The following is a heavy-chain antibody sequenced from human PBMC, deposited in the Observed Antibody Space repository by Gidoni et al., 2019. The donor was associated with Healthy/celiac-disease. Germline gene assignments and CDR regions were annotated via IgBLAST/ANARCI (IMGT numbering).Heavy chain of an antibody. Sequence: QVQLVESGGVVVQPGRSLRLSSAAPAFTFISYAMHWVRQAPGKGLEWVAVISYDGSNKYYADSVKGRFTISRDNSKNTLYLQMNSLRAEDTAVYYCARDSDNWNDPGDAFDIWGQGTMVTVSS. CDR3: ARDSDNWNDPGDAFDI. CDR1: AFTFISYA. V-gene: IGHV3-30*04. CDR2: ISYDGSNK. D-gene: IGHD1-1*01. J-gene: IGHJ3*02.